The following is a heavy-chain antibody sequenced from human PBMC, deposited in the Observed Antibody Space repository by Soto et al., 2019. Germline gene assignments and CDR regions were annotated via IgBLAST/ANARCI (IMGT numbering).Heavy chain of an antibody. V-gene: IGHV1-18*01. D-gene: IGHD6-19*01. CDR2: ISAFNGNT. CDR1: GYSFTNYG. CDR3: ARDRGVAPPVAGNTHYYYYMDV. Sequence: QDQLVQSGAEVKKPGASVTVSCKASGYSFTNYGITWVRQAPGQGLEWLGWISAFNGNTHYAQKVQGSVTMTTDASTSTAYIELRSLRSDDTAVYYCARDRGVAPPVAGNTHYYYYMDVWGKGTTVTVSS. J-gene: IGHJ6*03.